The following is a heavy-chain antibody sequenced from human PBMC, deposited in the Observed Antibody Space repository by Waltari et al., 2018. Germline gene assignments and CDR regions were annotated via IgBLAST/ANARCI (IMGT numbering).Heavy chain of an antibody. CDR1: L. D-gene: IGHD2-15*01. V-gene: IGHV4-4*02. CDR3: ARDRCRGLYLDT. J-gene: IGHJ4*02. CDR2: GHGSTGTT. Sequence: LWRWGLQHEGKGLDVIGQGHGSTGTTNYNPSFASRVSVSLDTYNNQFSLKLTYATAADTAVYYCARDRCRGLYLDTWGPGTLVTVSP.